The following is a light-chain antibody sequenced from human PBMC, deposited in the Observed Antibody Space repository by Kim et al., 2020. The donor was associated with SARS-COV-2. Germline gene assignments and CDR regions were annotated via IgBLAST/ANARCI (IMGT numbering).Light chain of an antibody. CDR3: QQVADYPIT. V-gene: IGKV1-9*01. CDR1: QGVSSH. J-gene: IGKJ4*01. CDR2: RAS. Sequence: ASVGDKVTFTGRASQGVSSHLVWYQKKPGKAPNLLIYRASALQTGVPSRFSGSGSGTEFALTVSSLQPEDFATYYCQQVADYPITFGGGTKVDIK.